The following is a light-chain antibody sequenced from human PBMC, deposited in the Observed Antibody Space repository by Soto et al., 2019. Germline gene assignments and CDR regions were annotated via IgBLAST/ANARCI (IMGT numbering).Light chain of an antibody. CDR2: DAS. V-gene: IGKV3-11*01. CDR3: QSRSSWPPVLT. CDR1: QSVKSY. J-gene: IGKJ4*01. Sequence: QSPVTLSLSPXXRATLSCXASQSVKSYLAWYQQKPGQAPRLLIYDASNRAAGIPARFSGSGSGTDFTLTISSLDPEDFAVYYCQSRSSWPPVLTFGGGTKVEIK.